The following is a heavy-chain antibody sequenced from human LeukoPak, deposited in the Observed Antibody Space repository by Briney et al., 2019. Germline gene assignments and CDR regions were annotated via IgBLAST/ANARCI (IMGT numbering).Heavy chain of an antibody. CDR2: INPNSGGT. J-gene: IGHJ6*02. CDR1: GYTFTGYY. Sequence: ASVKVSCKASGYTFTGYYMHWVRQAPGQGLEWMGWINPNSGGTNYAQKFQGRVTMTRDTSISTAYMELGRLRSDDTAVYYCAEDYYDSSGPLRYGMDVWGQGTTVTVSS. CDR3: AEDYYDSSGPLRYGMDV. D-gene: IGHD3-22*01. V-gene: IGHV1-2*02.